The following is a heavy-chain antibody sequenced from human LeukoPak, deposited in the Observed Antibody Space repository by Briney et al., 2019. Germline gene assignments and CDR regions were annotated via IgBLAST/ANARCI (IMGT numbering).Heavy chain of an antibody. V-gene: IGHV4-4*02. D-gene: IGHD3-3*01. CDR2: IYHSGST. CDR1: GGSISSNNW. Sequence: PSETLSLTCAVSGGSISSNNWWSWVRQPPGKGLEWIGEIYHSGSTNYNPSLKSRVTISVDKSKNQFSLKLSSVTAADTAVYYCARDLTYYDFWSGYREYYYMDVWGKGTTVTVSS. J-gene: IGHJ6*03. CDR3: ARDLTYYDFWSGYREYYYMDV.